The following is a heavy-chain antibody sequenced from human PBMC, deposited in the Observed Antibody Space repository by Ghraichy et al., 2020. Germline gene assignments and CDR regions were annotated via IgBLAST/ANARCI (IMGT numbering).Heavy chain of an antibody. J-gene: IGHJ3*02. CDR3: ATFAYYPVLTGYSQSVPDDGFDI. D-gene: IGHD3-9*01. CDR2: IFPGDSDT. Sequence: GESLNISCQGSGYSFSNYWIGWVRQMPGKGPEWMAIIFPGDSDTRYSPSFQGQVTISVDKSINTAYLRWGSLRASDTAMYYCATFAYYPVLTGYSQSVPDDGFDIWSQGTMVTVTS. CDR1: GYSFSNYW. V-gene: IGHV5-51*01.